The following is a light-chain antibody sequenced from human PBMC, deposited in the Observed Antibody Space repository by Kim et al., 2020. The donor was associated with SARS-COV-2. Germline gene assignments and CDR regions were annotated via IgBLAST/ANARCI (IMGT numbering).Light chain of an antibody. CDR1: SSDIGSYNH. CDR3: SSFVNNSVG. J-gene: IGLJ2*01. Sequence: PGQSITISCTGTSSDIGSYNHVSWYQQHPGKPPQPIIYDVTDRPSGVSHRFAASKSGNTASLTISGLQGEDEADYFCSSFVNNSVGFGGGTQLTVL. V-gene: IGLV2-14*03. CDR2: DVT.